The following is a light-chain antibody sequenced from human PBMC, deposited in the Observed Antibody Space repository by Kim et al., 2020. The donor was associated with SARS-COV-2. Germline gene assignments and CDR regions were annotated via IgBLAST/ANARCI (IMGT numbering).Light chain of an antibody. Sequence: QSALTQPASVSGSPGQSITISCTGTSSNVGTYNLVSWYQQHTGKAPKLMIYEVSKRPSGVSNRFSGSKSGNTASLTLSGLQAEDEADYFCCSYAGTYSYVFGTGTKVTVL. CDR1: SSNVGTYNL. V-gene: IGLV2-23*02. J-gene: IGLJ1*01. CDR3: CSYAGTYSYV. CDR2: EVS.